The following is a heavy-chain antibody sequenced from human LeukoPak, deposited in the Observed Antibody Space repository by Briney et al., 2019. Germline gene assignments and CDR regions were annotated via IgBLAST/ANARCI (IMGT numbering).Heavy chain of an antibody. CDR3: ARGPPRGSGWFDP. CDR2: INPNSGGT. J-gene: IGHJ5*02. Sequence: AASVKVSCKASGYTFTGYYMHWVRQAPGQGLEWMGWINPNSGGTNYAQKFQGRVTMTRDTSISTAYMELSRLRSDDTAVYYCARGPPRGSGWFDPWGQGTLVTVSS. V-gene: IGHV1-2*02. CDR1: GYTFTGYY. D-gene: IGHD3-10*01.